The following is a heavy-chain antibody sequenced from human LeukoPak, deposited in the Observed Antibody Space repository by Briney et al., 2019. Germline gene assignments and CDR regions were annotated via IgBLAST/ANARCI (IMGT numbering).Heavy chain of an antibody. J-gene: IGHJ5*02. CDR3: ARTRTLPIAGGFDT. Sequence: AGGSLRLSCAASGFTLSSYWMHWVRQGPGKGLVWVSRISTDGSSTDYADSVKGRFTIPRENAKNTLYLQMNSLRAEDTAVYYCARTRTLPIAGGFDTWGQGSLVTVSS. V-gene: IGHV3-74*01. CDR2: ISTDGSST. CDR1: GFTLSSYW. D-gene: IGHD3-16*01.